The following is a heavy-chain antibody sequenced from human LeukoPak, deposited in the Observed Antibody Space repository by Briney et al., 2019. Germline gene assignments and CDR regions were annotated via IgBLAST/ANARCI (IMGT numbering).Heavy chain of an antibody. D-gene: IGHD2-2*01. CDR2: IYTSGST. CDR1: GGSISSGSYY. Sequence: NPSETLSLTCTVSGGSISSGSYYWSWILQPAGKGLEWIGRIYTSGSTNYNPSLKSRVTISVDTSKNQFSLKLSSVTAADTAAYYCAHCSSTSCYVVDIWGQGTMVTVSS. CDR3: AHCSSTSCYVVDI. J-gene: IGHJ3*02. V-gene: IGHV4-61*02.